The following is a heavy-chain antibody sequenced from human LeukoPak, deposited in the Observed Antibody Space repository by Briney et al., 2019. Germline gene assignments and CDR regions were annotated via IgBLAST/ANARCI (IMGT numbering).Heavy chain of an antibody. V-gene: IGHV3-7*05. D-gene: IGHD1-26*01. CDR3: GRSGDDAFDI. CDR1: GLTFSSSW. Sequence: GGSLRLSCAGSGLTFSSSWMTWVRQAPGKGLEWVANINQDATEKYYVDSVKGRFTISRDNAKNSLYLQMNSLRAEDTAVYYCGRSGDDAFDIWGQGTMVTVSS. CDR2: INQDATEK. J-gene: IGHJ3*02.